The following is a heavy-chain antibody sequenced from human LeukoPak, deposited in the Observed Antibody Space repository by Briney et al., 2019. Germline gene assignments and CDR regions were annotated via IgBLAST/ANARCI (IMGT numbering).Heavy chain of an antibody. CDR1: GYTFTSYY. CDR3: ARDTVGYSSSWYVPFDY. D-gene: IGHD6-13*01. Sequence: ASVKVSCKASGYTFTSYYMHWVRQAPGQGLEGMGWISAYNGNTNYAQKLQGRVTMTTDTSTSTAYMELRSLRSDDTAVYYCARDTVGYSSSWYVPFDYWGQGTLVTVSS. CDR2: ISAYNGNT. V-gene: IGHV1-18*04. J-gene: IGHJ4*02.